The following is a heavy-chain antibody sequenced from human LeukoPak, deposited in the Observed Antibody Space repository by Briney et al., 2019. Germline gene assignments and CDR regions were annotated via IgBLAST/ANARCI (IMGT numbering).Heavy chain of an antibody. Sequence: KPSGTLSLTCAVSGGSISSSNWWSWVRQPPGKGLEWIGEIYHSGSTNYNPSLKSRVTISVDTSKNQFSLKLSSVTAADTAVYYCARVTGSRANWFDPWGQGTLVTVSS. D-gene: IGHD2-15*01. CDR3: ARVTGSRANWFDP. CDR2: IYHSGST. V-gene: IGHV4-4*02. J-gene: IGHJ5*02. CDR1: GGSISSSNW.